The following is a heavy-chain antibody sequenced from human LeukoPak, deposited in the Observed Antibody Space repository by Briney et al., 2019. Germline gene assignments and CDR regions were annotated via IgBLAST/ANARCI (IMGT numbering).Heavy chain of an antibody. CDR2: ISSSSSYI. V-gene: IGHV3-21*01. Sequence: GGSLRLSCAASGFTFSTYGMSWVRQAPGKGLEWVSSISSSSSYIYYADSVKGRFTISRDNAKNSLYLQMNSLRAEDTAVYYCARDLKSLGFDYWGQGTLVTVSS. J-gene: IGHJ4*02. CDR3: ARDLKSLGFDY. CDR1: GFTFSTYG.